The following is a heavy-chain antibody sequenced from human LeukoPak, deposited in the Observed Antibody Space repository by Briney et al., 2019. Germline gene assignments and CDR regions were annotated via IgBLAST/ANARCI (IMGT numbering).Heavy chain of an antibody. J-gene: IGHJ4*02. Sequence: SGESLRLSCAASGFTFSTYTMTWVRQAPGKGLEWLPSISGRSGYISYADSVKGRFTISRDNAKNSLYLQMNSLRAEDTAIYYCARAPEGAIVVPAGIIDYWGQGTLVTVSS. V-gene: IGHV3-21*01. D-gene: IGHD2-2*01. CDR3: ARAPEGAIVVPAGIIDY. CDR2: ISGRSGYI. CDR1: GFTFSTYT.